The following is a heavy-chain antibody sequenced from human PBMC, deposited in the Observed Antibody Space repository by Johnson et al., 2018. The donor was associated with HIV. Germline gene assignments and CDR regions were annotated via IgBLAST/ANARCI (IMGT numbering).Heavy chain of an antibody. Sequence: QVQLVESGGGLVKPGGSLRLSCAASGFTFSDYYMSWIRQAPGKGLEWVSYISSSGTAIYYADSVKGRFTISRDHAQNSLYLQMNSLRAEDTAVYYCARDSSSGWYPHALDIWGQGTMVTVSS. CDR3: ARDSSSGWYPHALDI. CDR2: ISSSGTAI. V-gene: IGHV3-11*04. J-gene: IGHJ3*02. CDR1: GFTFSDYY. D-gene: IGHD6-19*01.